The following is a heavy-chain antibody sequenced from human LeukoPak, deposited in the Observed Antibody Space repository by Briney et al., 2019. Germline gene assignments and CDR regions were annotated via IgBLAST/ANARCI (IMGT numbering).Heavy chain of an antibody. CDR1: GFPFSTYA. CDR2: ISSGSSII. V-gene: IGHV3-48*01. J-gene: IGHJ4*02. CDR3: AREGSGWEGNY. Sequence: GGSLRLSCAASGFPFSTYAMNWVRQAPGKGLEWVSYISSGSSIIYYADSVKGRFTISRDNAKNSLYLQMNSLRAEDTAVYYCAREGSGWEGNYWGQGTLVTVSS. D-gene: IGHD6-19*01.